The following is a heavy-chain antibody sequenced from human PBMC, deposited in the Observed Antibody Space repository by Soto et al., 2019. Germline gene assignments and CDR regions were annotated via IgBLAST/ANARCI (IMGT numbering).Heavy chain of an antibody. CDR2: INPRAGTA. V-gene: IGHV1-46*01. CDR3: ARPNLAASGTFAFDI. D-gene: IGHD6-13*01. Sequence: GASVKVSCKASGYTFTSYYIHWVRQAPGQGLEWMGIINPRAGTANYAQNFQGRLTLTGDTSTSTVYMELTSLRSEDTADYYCARPNLAASGTFAFDIWGQGTMVTVSS. J-gene: IGHJ3*02. CDR1: GYTFTSYY.